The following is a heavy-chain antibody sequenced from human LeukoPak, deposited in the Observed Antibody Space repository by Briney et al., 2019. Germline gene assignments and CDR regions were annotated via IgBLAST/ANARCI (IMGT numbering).Heavy chain of an antibody. CDR2: ISYDGSNK. CDR1: GFTFSSYA. CDR3: ARSFFWLAQFDY. V-gene: IGHV3-30*04. D-gene: IGHD3-3*01. J-gene: IGHJ4*02. Sequence: GGSLRLSCAASGFTFSSYAMHWVRQAPGKGLEWVAVISYDGSNKYYADSVKGRFTISRDNSKNTLYLQMNSLRAEDTAVYYCARSFFWLAQFDYWGKGTLVTVSS.